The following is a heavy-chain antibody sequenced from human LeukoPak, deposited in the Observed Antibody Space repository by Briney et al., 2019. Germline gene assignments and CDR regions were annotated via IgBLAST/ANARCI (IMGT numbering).Heavy chain of an antibody. V-gene: IGHV3-23*01. J-gene: IGHJ4*02. CDR1: GFTVSRHA. D-gene: IGHD6-13*01. CDR2: FSGSGGST. Sequence: PGGSLRLSCAASGFTVSRHAMSWVRQVPGNGLEWVSAFSGSGGSTYYADSVKGRFTISRDNSKNTLYLQMNSLRAEDTAVYYCAKGPGIISSSWYNYWGQGTLVTVSS. CDR3: AKGPGIISSSWYNY.